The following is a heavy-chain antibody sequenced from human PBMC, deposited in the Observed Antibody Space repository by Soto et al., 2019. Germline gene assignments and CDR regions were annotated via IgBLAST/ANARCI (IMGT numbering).Heavy chain of an antibody. J-gene: IGHJ6*02. V-gene: IGHV3-30*18. CDR2: ISYDGSYR. CDR1: GFTFSTYA. CDR3: AKPSSTWFGEFYGIDV. Sequence: QVQLVESGGGVVQPGRSLRLSCAASGFTFSTYAMHWVRQAPGKGLEWVADISYDGSYRHYADSLKGRFTISRDNSKNTLYLLMNSLRAEDTAVYYCAKPSSTWFGEFYGIDVWGQGTTVTVSS. D-gene: IGHD3-10*01.